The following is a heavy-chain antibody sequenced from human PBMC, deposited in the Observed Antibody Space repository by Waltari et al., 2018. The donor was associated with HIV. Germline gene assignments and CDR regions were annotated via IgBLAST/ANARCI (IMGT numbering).Heavy chain of an antibody. CDR1: GGSISSYY. D-gene: IGHD6-13*01. CDR2: IYYSGST. Sequence: QVQLQESGPGLVKPSETLSLTCTVSGGSISSYYWSWIRQPPGKGLEWIGYIYYSGSTNYNPSLKSRVTISVDTSKNQFSLKLSSVTAADTAVYYCARELPGIAAAGLRLWGQGTLVTVSS. CDR3: ARELPGIAAAGLRL. V-gene: IGHV4-59*01. J-gene: IGHJ4*02.